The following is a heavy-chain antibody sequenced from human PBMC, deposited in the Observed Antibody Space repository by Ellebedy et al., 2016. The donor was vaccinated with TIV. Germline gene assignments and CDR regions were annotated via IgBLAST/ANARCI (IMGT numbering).Heavy chain of an antibody. D-gene: IGHD2-15*01. V-gene: IGHV1-18*04. Sequence: ASVQVSCKASGYTFSSFGITWVRQAPGQGLEWMGWNSAFNGDTNYVQKLQDRVTMTSDSYTRTAYLELRSRRSDETAMYYCARVIGLRDCSGDICSPPPPLDHWGQGALVTVSS. CDR3: ARVIGLRDCSGDICSPPPPLDH. CDR1: GYTFSSFG. CDR2: NSAFNGDT. J-gene: IGHJ4*02.